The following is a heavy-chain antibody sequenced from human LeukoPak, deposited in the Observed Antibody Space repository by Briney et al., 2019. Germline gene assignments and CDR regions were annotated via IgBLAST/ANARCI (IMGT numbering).Heavy chain of an antibody. V-gene: IGHV3-7*01. D-gene: IGHD3-3*01. CDR3: ARVRFLEWLFYYFDY. Sequence: PGGSLRLSCAASGFTFSSYWMSWVRQAPGKGLEWVANIKQDGSEKYYVDSVKGRFTISRDNAKNSLYLQMNSLRAEGTAVYYCARVRFLEWLFYYFDYWGQGTLVTVSS. CDR1: GFTFSSYW. J-gene: IGHJ4*02. CDR2: IKQDGSEK.